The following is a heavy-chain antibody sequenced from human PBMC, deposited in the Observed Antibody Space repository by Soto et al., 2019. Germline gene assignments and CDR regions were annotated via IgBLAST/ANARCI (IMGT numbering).Heavy chain of an antibody. V-gene: IGHV4-39*01. J-gene: IGHJ5*01. D-gene: IGHD5-18*01. Sequence: PSETLSLTCTVSGGSISSSSYYWGWIRQPPGKGLEWIGSIYYSGSTYYNPSLKSRVTISVDTSKNQFSLKLSSVTAADTAVYYCAKSRVDTAMVKTNWFDPWGQGTLVTVSS. CDR2: IYYSGST. CDR1: GGSISSSSYY. CDR3: AKSRVDTAMVKTNWFDP.